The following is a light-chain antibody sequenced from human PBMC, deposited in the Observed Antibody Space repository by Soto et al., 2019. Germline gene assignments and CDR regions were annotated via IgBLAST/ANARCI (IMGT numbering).Light chain of an antibody. CDR2: EVN. CDR3: QSYDNRLSAWV. Sequence: QSAVTQPASVSGSPGQSITISCTGTSSDVGGYDYVSWYQQYPGKAPRLIIYEVNNRPSGVPDRFSGSRSGSSGSLAIAGLQAEDEADYYCQSYDNRLSAWVFGGGTRLTVL. J-gene: IGLJ3*02. CDR1: SSDVGGYDY. V-gene: IGLV2-14*01.